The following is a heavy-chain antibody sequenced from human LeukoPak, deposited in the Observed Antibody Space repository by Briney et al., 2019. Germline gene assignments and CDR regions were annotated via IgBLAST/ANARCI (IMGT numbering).Heavy chain of an antibody. CDR2: ISGSGGST. V-gene: IGHV3-23*01. D-gene: IGHD3-3*02. J-gene: IGHJ4*02. CDR3: ARPPVGISSYFDY. CDR1: GFTFSSYA. Sequence: GGSLRLSCAASGFTFSSYAMSWVRQAPGKGLEWVSAISGSGGSTYYADSVKGRFTISRDNSKNTLYLQMNSLRAEDTAVYYCARPPVGISSYFDYWGQGTLVTVSS.